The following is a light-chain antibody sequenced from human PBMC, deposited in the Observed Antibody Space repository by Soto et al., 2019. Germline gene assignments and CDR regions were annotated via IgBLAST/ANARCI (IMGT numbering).Light chain of an antibody. CDR2: GAS. CDR3: QQYNNWPRT. Sequence: DIVMIQSPATLFVSPGERATLSCRASQSVSSNLAWYQQKPGQAPRLLIYGASTRATGIPARFSGSGSGTEFTLTISSLQSEDFAVYYCQQYNNWPRTFGQGTKVDIK. V-gene: IGKV3-15*01. CDR1: QSVSSN. J-gene: IGKJ1*01.